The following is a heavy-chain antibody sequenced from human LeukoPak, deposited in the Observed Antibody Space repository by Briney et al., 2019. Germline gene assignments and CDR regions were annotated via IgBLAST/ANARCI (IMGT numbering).Heavy chain of an antibody. CDR3: TRAQSWAFYYYYYYGMDV. CDR1: GFTVSSNY. J-gene: IGHJ6*02. D-gene: IGHD3-16*01. CDR2: IRSKTYGGTT. Sequence: PGGSLRLSCAASGFTVSSNYMSWVRQAPGKGLEWVGFIRSKTYGGTTEYAASVKGRFTISRDDSKSIAYLQMNSLETEDTAVYYCTRAQSWAFYYYYYYGMDVWGQGTTVTVSS. V-gene: IGHV3-49*04.